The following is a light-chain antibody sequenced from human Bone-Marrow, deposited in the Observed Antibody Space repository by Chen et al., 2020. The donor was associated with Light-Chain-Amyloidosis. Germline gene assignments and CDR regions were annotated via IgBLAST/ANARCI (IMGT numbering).Light chain of an antibody. CDR2: AIF. CDR3: EQSYSTPT. CDR1: QGISRY. V-gene: IGKV1-39*01. Sequence: DIQMTQSPSSLAASVGDRVTIRCRASQGISRYLNWYQQKPGEAPKLLIYAIFNLQSGVPSRFSGSGSGTDFTLTISRLQPEDFATYFCEQSYSTPTFGGGTKVEIK. J-gene: IGKJ4*01.